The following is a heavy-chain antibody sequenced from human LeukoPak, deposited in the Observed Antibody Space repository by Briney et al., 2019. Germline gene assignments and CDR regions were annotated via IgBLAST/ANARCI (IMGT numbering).Heavy chain of an antibody. CDR1: GFTSSSYW. CDR2: IKEDESQR. J-gene: IGHJ3*01. Sequence: GGPLRLSCAASGFTSSSYWMSWVRQAPGKGLEWVANIKEDESQRHYGDSVKGRFTIPRDNAKNSLYLQMNSLRAEDTAVFYCARRRYGEAFDVWGQGTMVTVSS. V-gene: IGHV3-7*01. D-gene: IGHD3-9*01. CDR3: ARRRYGEAFDV.